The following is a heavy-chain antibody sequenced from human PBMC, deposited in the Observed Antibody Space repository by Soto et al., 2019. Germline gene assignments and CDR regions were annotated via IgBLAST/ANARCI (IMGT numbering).Heavy chain of an antibody. J-gene: IGHJ4*02. Sequence: ASVKVSCKASGGTFSSYAISWVRQAPGQGLEWMGGIIPIFGTANYAQKFQGRVTITADESTSTAYMELSSLRSEDTAVYYCATIVGATKVDYWGQGTLVTVSS. V-gene: IGHV1-69*13. CDR3: ATIVGATKVDY. CDR2: IIPIFGTA. CDR1: GGTFSSYA. D-gene: IGHD1-26*01.